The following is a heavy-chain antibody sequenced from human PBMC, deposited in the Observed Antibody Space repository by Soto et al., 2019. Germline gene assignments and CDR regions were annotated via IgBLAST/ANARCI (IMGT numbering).Heavy chain of an antibody. Sequence: QVQLVQSGAEVKKPGASVKVSCRASGYTFTSYVISWVRQAPAQGLEWMGWISAYNGNTNFAQKLQGRVTMTTDTSTSTAYMELRSLRSDDTAVYYCARVMATVAGPYGMDVWGQGTTVTVSS. J-gene: IGHJ6*02. CDR1: GYTFTSYV. CDR3: ARVMATVAGPYGMDV. D-gene: IGHD6-19*01. CDR2: ISAYNGNT. V-gene: IGHV1-18*01.